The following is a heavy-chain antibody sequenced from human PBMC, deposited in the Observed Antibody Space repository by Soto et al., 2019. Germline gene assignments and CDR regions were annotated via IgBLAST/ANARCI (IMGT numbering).Heavy chain of an antibody. CDR1: GFTFSSYS. D-gene: IGHD6-19*01. J-gene: IGHJ6*02. Sequence: GGSLRLSCAASGFTFSSYSMNWVRQAPGKGLEWVSYISSSSSTIYYADSVKGRFTISRDNAKNSLYLQMNSLRDEDTAVYYCARDRPRAYSSGTNRDYYYGMDVWGQGTTVTVSS. CDR3: ARDRPRAYSSGTNRDYYYGMDV. CDR2: ISSSSSTI. V-gene: IGHV3-48*02.